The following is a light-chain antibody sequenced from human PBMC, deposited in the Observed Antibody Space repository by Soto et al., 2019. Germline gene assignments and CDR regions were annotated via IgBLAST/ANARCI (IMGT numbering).Light chain of an antibody. Sequence: QSALTQPASVSGSPGQSITISCTGTSSDVGGYNYVAWYHQHPGKAPKLMIFEVSNRPSGVSHRFSGSKSGNTASLTISGLQPEDEGTYYCSSYTNNSPLGIFGGGTKVTVL. CDR1: SSDVGGYNY. J-gene: IGLJ2*01. CDR3: SSYTNNSPLGI. CDR2: EVS. V-gene: IGLV2-14*01.